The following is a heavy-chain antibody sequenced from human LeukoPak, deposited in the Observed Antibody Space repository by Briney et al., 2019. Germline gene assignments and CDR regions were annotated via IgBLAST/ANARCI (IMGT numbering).Heavy chain of an antibody. CDR1: GFTFSSYS. V-gene: IGHV3-21*01. D-gene: IGHD3-22*01. Sequence: GGSLRLSCVASGFTFSSYSMNWVRQAPGKGLEWVSSISSSSSYIYYADSVKGRFTISRDNAKNSLYLQMNSLRAEDTAVYYCARDDYDSSGYYYEFDYWGQGTLVTVSS. CDR3: ARDDYDSSGYYYEFDY. CDR2: ISSSSSYI. J-gene: IGHJ4*02.